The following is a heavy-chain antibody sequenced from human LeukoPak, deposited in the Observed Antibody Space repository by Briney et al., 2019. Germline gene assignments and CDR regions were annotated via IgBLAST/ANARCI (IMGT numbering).Heavy chain of an antibody. Sequence: ASVKVSCKASGYTFTGYYMHWVRQAPGQGLEWMGWINPNSGGTNYAQKFQGRVTMTRDTSISTAYMELSRLRSDDTAVYYCARDLRGRVRRVSSGPPGYWGQGTLVTVAS. CDR1: GYTFTGYY. D-gene: IGHD6-19*01. J-gene: IGHJ4*02. CDR3: ARDLRGRVRRVSSGPPGY. V-gene: IGHV1-2*02. CDR2: INPNSGGT.